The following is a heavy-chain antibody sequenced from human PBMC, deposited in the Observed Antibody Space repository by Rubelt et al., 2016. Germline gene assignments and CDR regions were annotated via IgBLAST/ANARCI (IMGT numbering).Heavy chain of an antibody. D-gene: IGHD3-10*01. CDR2: IYSSGST. Sequence: QVQLQESGPGLVKPSETLSLTCTVSGGSISSYYWSWIRQPPGKGLEWIGSIYSSGSTYYNPSLKSRVTISVDTSKNQFSRRLSSVTGAATAVYYWARVPLYGSGTYGPYDYWGQGTLVTVSS. J-gene: IGHJ4*02. CDR3: ARVPLYGSGTYGPYDY. V-gene: IGHV4-59*12. CDR1: GGSISSYY.